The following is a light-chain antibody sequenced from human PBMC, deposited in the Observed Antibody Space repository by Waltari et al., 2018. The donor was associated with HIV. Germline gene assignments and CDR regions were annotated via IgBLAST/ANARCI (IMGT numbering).Light chain of an antibody. J-gene: IGLJ3*02. CDR2: TTN. V-gene: IGLV1-44*01. CDR3: GAWDDNLDAWV. Sequence: QSVLTQAPSASGTPGQRVTISCSGSFSNIGNNGVSWFQQLTGTAPKLLIYTTNRRPAGSPARFSGSSSGTSASRSINGLQSDDEADYDCGAWDDNLDAWVFGGGTKLAV. CDR1: FSNIGNNG.